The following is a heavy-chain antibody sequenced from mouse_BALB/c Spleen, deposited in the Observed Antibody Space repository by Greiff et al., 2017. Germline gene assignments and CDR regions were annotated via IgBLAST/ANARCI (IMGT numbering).Heavy chain of an antibody. CDR1: GFTFSSFG. CDR2: ISSGSSTI. V-gene: IGHV5-17*02. Sequence: DVMLVESGGGLVQPGGSRKLSCAASGFTFSSFGMHWVRQAPEKGLEWVAYISSGSSTIYYADTVKGRFTISRDNPTNTLFLQMTSLRSEDTAMYYCARGGYDSCYRVAYWGQGTLVTVSA. CDR3: ARGGYDSCYRVAY. J-gene: IGHJ3*01. D-gene: IGHD2-3*01.